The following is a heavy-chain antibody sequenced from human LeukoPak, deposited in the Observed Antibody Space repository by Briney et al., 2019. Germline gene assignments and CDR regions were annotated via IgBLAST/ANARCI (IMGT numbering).Heavy chain of an antibody. CDR1: GGSISSGDYS. J-gene: IGHJ3*02. V-gene: IGHV4-30-2*01. D-gene: IGHD4-11*01. CDR2: IFQSGST. CDR3: ARGAPVTHDAFDI. Sequence: SETLSLTCAVSGGSISSGDYSWSWIRQPPGKGLEWIGYIFQSGSTYYNPSLKSRVTISVDRSKNQFSLKLSSVTAADTAVYYCARGAPVTHDAFDIWGQGTMVTVSS.